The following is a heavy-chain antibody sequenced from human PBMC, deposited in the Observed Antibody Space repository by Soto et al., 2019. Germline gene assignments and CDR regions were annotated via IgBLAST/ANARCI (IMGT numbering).Heavy chain of an antibody. CDR2: INAANGYT. J-gene: IGHJ6*02. D-gene: IGHD6-19*01. CDR1: GDTFSKYA. V-gene: IGHV1-3*01. CDR3: ARTQWLVLGPHYYYYGMDV. Sequence: ASVKLSCKASGDTFSKYAMNWVRQAPGQRLEWMGWINAANGYTKYSQKFQDRVTITRDTYASTAYMQLSSLRSEDTAVYYCARTQWLVLGPHYYYYGMDVWGQGTTVTVSS.